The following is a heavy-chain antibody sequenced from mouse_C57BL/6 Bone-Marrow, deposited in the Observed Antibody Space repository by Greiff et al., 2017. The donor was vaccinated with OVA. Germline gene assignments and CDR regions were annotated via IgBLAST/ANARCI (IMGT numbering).Heavy chain of an antibody. CDR3: ARDRVLRGFAY. D-gene: IGHD1-1*01. Sequence: EVKLMESGPGLVKPSQSLSLTCSVTGYSITSGYYWNWIRQFPGNKLEWMGYISYDGSNNYNPSLKNRISITRDTSKNQFFLKLNSVTTEDTATYYCARDRVLRGFAYWGQGTLVTVSA. V-gene: IGHV3-6*01. CDR1: GYSITSGYY. J-gene: IGHJ3*01. CDR2: ISYDGSN.